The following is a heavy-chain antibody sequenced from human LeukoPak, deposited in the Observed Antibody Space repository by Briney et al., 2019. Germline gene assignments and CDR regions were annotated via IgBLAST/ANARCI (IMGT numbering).Heavy chain of an antibody. CDR2: ISYDGSNK. V-gene: IGHV3-30*18. CDR3: AKGVLYGSGILDV. D-gene: IGHD3-10*01. Sequence: GGSLRLSCAASGFTFSSYWMSWVRQAPGKGLEWVAVISYDGSNKYYADSVKGRFTISRDNSKNTLYLQMNSLRAEDTAVYYCAKGVLYGSGILDVWGQGTTVTVSS. CDR1: GFTFSSYW. J-gene: IGHJ6*02.